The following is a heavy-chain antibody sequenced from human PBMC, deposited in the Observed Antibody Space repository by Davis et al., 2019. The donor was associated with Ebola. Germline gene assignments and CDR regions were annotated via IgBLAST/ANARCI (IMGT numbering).Heavy chain of an antibody. CDR1: AYIFTSYG. CDR2: IITDNGNR. Sequence: ASVLVSCRASAYIFTSYGISWVRQAPVEGLERLGWIITDNGNRNYAQKLQGRVTMTTDTSTSTAYMELRSLRSDDTAVYYCARDGLWFGELLETFYGMDVWGQGTTVTVSS. J-gene: IGHJ6*02. V-gene: IGHV1-18*04. CDR3: ARDGLWFGELLETFYGMDV. D-gene: IGHD3-10*01.